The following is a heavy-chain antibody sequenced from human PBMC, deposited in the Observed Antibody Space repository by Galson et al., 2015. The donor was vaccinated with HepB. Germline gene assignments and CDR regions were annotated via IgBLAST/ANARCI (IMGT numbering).Heavy chain of an antibody. CDR3: ARERRPNHGYYWAVDV. CDR1: GFTFSSYS. CDR2: ISHNTWTR. Sequence: SLRLSCAASGFTFSSYSMNWVRQAPGKGLEWISYISHNTWTRFYADSVKGRFTISRDNNKNSVDLQLSSLRVEDTAVYFCARERRPNHGYYWAVDVWGQGTTVTVSS. J-gene: IGHJ6*02. V-gene: IGHV3-48*04.